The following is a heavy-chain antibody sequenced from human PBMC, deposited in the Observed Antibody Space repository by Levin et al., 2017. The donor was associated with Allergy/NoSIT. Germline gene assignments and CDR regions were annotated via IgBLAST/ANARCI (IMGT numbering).Heavy chain of an antibody. CDR1: GYAFSSYS. J-gene: IGHJ5*02. CDR2: ISAHNGNI. D-gene: IGHD6-19*01. Sequence: GESLKISCKASGYAFSSYSVSWVRQAPGQGLEWMGWISAHNGNINYAQKFQGRVTMTTDTSASTAYMELRSLKSDDTAVYYCARGGSGWYGWFDPWGQGTLVTVSS. V-gene: IGHV1-18*01. CDR3: ARGGSGWYGWFDP.